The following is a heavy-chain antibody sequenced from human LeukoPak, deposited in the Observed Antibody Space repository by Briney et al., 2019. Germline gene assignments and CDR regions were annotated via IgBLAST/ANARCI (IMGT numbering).Heavy chain of an antibody. J-gene: IGHJ4*02. CDR1: GASISSGGYS. CDR2: IYHSGST. V-gene: IGHV4-30-2*01. CDR3: STSRDGYNYFDY. D-gene: IGHD5-24*01. Sequence: SETLSLTCAVSGASISSGGYSWSWIRQPPGKGLEWIGYIYHSGSTYYNPSLESRVIISLDRSKNQFSLKLSSVTAADTAVYYCSTSRDGYNYFDYWGQGTLVTVSS.